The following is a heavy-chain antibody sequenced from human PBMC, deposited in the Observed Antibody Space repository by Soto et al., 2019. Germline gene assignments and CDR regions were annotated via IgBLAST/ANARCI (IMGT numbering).Heavy chain of an antibody. CDR3: ARDHLILPAHDFFYGSDV. CDR1: GFTFSMYS. V-gene: IGHV3-7*03. D-gene: IGHD2-21*02. J-gene: IGHJ6*02. Sequence: DVKLVESGGGLVQPGDSLRLSCEVSGFTFSMYSMSWVRQSPGKGLEWVSKIPQDGVDGHYADSVRGRFTISRDNGKNSLYLQLNNLRAEDTAGYYCARDHLILPAHDFFYGSDVGGRGATVTVSS. CDR2: IPQDGVDG.